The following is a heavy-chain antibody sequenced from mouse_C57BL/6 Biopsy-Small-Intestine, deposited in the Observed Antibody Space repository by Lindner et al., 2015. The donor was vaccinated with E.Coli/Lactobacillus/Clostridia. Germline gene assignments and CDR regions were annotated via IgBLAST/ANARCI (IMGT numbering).Heavy chain of an antibody. CDR3: ARGGLGLYYFDY. CDR1: GYSFTDYN. D-gene: IGHD3-3*01. V-gene: IGHV1-39*01. J-gene: IGHJ2*01. Sequence: VQLQESGPELVKPSASVKISCKASGYSFTDYNMNWVKRSNGKSLEWIGVVYPNYGTTSYNQKFKGKATLTVDQSSSTAYMQLNSLTSEDSAVYYCARGGLGLYYFDYWGQGTTLTVSS. CDR2: VYPNYGTT.